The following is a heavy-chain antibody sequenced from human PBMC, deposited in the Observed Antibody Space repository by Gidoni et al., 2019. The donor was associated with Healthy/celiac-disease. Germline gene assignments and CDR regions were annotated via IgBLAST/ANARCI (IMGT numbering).Heavy chain of an antibody. D-gene: IGHD3-3*01. CDR3: ARLIYDFWSGGFDY. CDR1: GGSISSSSYY. J-gene: IGHJ4*02. Sequence: QLQLQESGPGLVKPSETLSLTCTVSGGSISSSSYYWGWIRQPPGKGLEWIVSIYYSGSTYYNPSLKGRVTISVDTSKNQFSLKLSSVTAADTAVYYCARLIYDFWSGGFDYWGQGTLVTVSS. V-gene: IGHV4-39*01. CDR2: IYYSGST.